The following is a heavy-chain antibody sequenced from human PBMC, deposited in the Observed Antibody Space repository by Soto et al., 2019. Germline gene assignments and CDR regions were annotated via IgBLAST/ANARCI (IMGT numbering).Heavy chain of an antibody. Sequence: SETLSPTCAVSGRSISSSNWWSSVRQPPGKGLECIGEIYHSGSTNYNPSLKSRVTISVDKSKNQFSLKLSSVTAADTAVYYCARDRGYCSGGSCYSGDNWFDPWGQGTLGT. V-gene: IGHV4-4*02. CDR3: ARDRGYCSGGSCYSGDNWFDP. J-gene: IGHJ5*02. CDR2: IYHSGST. D-gene: IGHD2-15*01. CDR1: GRSISSSNW.